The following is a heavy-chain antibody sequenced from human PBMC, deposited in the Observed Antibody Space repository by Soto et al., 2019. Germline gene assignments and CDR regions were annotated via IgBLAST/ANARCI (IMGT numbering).Heavy chain of an antibody. CDR3: AQLVRDDVRRSYLDH. CDR2: FYYSGTT. D-gene: IGHD3-10*02. CDR1: CASITASYSN. Sequence: LSETLSLTCTVSCASITASYSNWAWIRQPPGKGLAWIGKFYYSGTTSQNPPLRSRITISGDTSRNQFSLNLRSVPAADSGVYNCAQLVRDDVRRSYLDHWGQGAMVTVSS. V-gene: IGHV4-39*01. J-gene: IGHJ4*02.